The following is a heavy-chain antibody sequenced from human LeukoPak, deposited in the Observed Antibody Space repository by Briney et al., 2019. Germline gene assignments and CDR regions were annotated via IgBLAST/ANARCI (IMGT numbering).Heavy chain of an antibody. CDR1: GGTFSSYA. J-gene: IGHJ3*02. CDR3: AVAGYYDFWSGYVDAFDI. D-gene: IGHD3-3*01. CDR2: IIPISGTA. Sequence: SVKVSCKASGGTFSSYAISWVRQAPGQGLEWMGGIIPISGTAYYAQKFQGRVTITTDESTSTAYMELSSLRSEDTAVYYCAVAGYYDFWSGYVDAFDIWGQGTMVTVSS. V-gene: IGHV1-69*05.